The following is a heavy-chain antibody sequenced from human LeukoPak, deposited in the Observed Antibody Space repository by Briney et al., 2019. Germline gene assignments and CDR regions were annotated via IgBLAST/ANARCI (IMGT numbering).Heavy chain of an antibody. V-gene: IGHV4-59*01. Sequence: PSETLSLTCTVSGGSISSYYWSWIRQPPGKGLEWIGYIYYSGTTNYNPSLESRVTISVDTSKNQFSLKLSSVTAADTAVYYCARGGYGSGSLNRMDVWGQGTTVTVSS. CDR3: ARGGYGSGSLNRMDV. J-gene: IGHJ6*02. CDR2: IYYSGTT. D-gene: IGHD3-10*01. CDR1: GGSISSYY.